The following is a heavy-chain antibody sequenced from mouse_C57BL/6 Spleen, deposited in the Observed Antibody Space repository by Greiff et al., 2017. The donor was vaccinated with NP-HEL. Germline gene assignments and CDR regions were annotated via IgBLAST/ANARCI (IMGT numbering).Heavy chain of an antibody. J-gene: IGHJ1*03. CDR2: IDPSDSYT. CDR3: ARSWLRASYWYFDV. D-gene: IGHD1-1*01. CDR1: GYTFTSYW. V-gene: IGHV1-50*01. Sequence: VQLQQPGAELVKPGASVKLSCKASGYTFTSYWMQWVKQRPGQGLEWIGEIDPSDSYTNYNQKFKGKATLTVDTSSSTAYMQLSSLTSEDSAVYYCARSWLRASYWYFDVWGTGTTVTVSS.